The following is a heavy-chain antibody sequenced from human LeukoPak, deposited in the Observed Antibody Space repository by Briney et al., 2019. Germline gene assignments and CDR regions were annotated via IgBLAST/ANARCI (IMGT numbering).Heavy chain of an antibody. CDR2: INPNSGGT. V-gene: IGHV1-2*02. J-gene: IGHJ4*02. CDR1: GYTFTGYY. D-gene: IGHD1-1*01. CDR3: ARAPWPLPSPTSRKNWNPPCLDY. Sequence: GASVKVSCKASGYTFTGYYMHWVRQAPGQGLEWMGWINPNSGGTNYAQKFQGRVTMTRDTSISTAYMELRSLRSDDTAVYYCARAPWPLPSPTSRKNWNPPCLDYWGQGTLVTVSS.